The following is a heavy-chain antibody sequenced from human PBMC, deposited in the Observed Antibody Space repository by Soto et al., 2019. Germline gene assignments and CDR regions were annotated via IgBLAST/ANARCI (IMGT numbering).Heavy chain of an antibody. CDR1: GGSISRGGYY. J-gene: IGHJ5*02. CDR2: IYYSGTT. V-gene: IGHV4-30-4*08. Sequence: PSETLSLTCTVSGGSISRGGYYWYWIRQHPGKGLEWIGYIYYSGTTYYNPSLKSRVTISVDTSKNQFSLKLSSVTAADTAVYYCARGPIGYCRGGSCYRRPPFDPWGQGTLVTVSS. CDR3: ARGPIGYCRGGSCYRRPPFDP. D-gene: IGHD2-15*01.